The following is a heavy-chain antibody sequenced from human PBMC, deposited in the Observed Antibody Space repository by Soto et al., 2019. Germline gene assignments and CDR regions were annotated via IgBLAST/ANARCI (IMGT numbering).Heavy chain of an antibody. CDR3: ASSPTILTGYYETPFYYYYMDV. D-gene: IGHD3-9*01. CDR2: ISSSSSTI. V-gene: IGHV3-48*01. J-gene: IGHJ6*03. Sequence: PGGSLRLSCAASGFTFSSYSMNWVRQAPGKGLEWVSYISSSSSTIYYADSVKGRFTISRDNAKNSLYLQMNSLRAEDTAVYYCASSPTILTGYYETPFYYYYMDVWGKGTTVTVSS. CDR1: GFTFSSYS.